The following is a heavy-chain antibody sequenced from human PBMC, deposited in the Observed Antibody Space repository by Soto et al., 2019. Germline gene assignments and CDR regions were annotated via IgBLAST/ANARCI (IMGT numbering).Heavy chain of an antibody. V-gene: IGHV1-2*04. Sequence: ASVKVSCKASGYTFTGYYMHWVRQAPGQGLEWMGWINPNSGGTNYAQKFQGWVTMTRDTSISTAYMELSRLRSDDTAVYYCAVCMTTLNHHAFDIWGQGTMFTVSS. CDR1: GYTFTGYY. CDR2: INPNSGGT. CDR3: AVCMTTLNHHAFDI. D-gene: IGHD2-8*01. J-gene: IGHJ3*02.